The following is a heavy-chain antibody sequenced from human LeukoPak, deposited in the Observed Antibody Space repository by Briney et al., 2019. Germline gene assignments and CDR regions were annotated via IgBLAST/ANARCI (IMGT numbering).Heavy chain of an antibody. J-gene: IGHJ4*02. Sequence: SETLSLTCTVSGGSISSSSYYWGWIRQPPGKGLEWIGSIYYSGSTYYNPSLKSRVTISVDTSKNQFSLKLSSVTAADTAVYYCARGPRPRRGVDYWGQGTLVTVSS. D-gene: IGHD1-26*01. CDR1: GGSISSSSYY. CDR3: ARGPRPRRGVDY. CDR2: IYYSGST. V-gene: IGHV4-39*01.